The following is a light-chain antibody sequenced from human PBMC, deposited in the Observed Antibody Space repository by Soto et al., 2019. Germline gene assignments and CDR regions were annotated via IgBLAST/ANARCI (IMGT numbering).Light chain of an antibody. CDR3: SSYTSSSTPLV. CDR1: SSDVGGYNY. Sequence: QSALTQPASVSGSPGQSITISCTGTSSDVGGYNYVSWYQQHPGKAPKLMIYEVSNRPSGVSNRFSGSKSGNTASLTISGLQAEDEADYYCSSYTSSSTPLVFGTRTKVT. V-gene: IGLV2-14*01. CDR2: EVS. J-gene: IGLJ1*01.